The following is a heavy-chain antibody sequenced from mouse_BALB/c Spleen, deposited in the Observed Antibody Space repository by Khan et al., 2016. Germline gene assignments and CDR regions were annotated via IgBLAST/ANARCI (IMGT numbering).Heavy chain of an antibody. Sequence: VQLQQSGPELVKPGASVKVSCKASGYTFTSYNMYWVKQSHGKNLEWIGYIDPYNGGASYNQKFKGKTTLTVDKSSSTAYMYLNSLTSEDSAVYYCPSYLLWYAMDYWGQGASFTVSS. D-gene: IGHD2-1*01. CDR2: IDPYNGGA. CDR1: GYTFTSYN. CDR3: PSYLLWYAMDY. J-gene: IGHJ4*01. V-gene: IGHV1S135*01.